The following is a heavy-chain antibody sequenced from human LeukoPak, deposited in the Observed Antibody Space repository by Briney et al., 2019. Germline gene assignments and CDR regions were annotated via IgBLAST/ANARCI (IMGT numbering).Heavy chain of an antibody. D-gene: IGHD4-17*01. J-gene: IGHJ4*02. CDR3: AKLGGYGDYAR. CDR2: ISGSGSST. CDR1: GLTFSNYW. Sequence: GGSLRLSCAASGLTFSNYWMSWVRQAPGKGLEWVSAISGSGSSTYYADSVKGRFTISRDNSKNTLYLQMNSLRAEDTALYYCAKLGGYGDYARWGQGTLVTVSS. V-gene: IGHV3-23*01.